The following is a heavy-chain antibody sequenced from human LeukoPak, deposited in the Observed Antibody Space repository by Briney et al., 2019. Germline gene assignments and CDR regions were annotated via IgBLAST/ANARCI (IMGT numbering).Heavy chain of an antibody. CDR1: GGSFSGYY. J-gene: IGHJ6*02. Sequence: SETLSLTCAVHGGSFSGYYWSWIRQPPGKGLEWIGEINHSGSTNYNPSLKSRVTISVDTSKNQFSLKLSSVTAADTAVYYCARDLELRYYYYGMDVWGQGTTVTVSS. V-gene: IGHV4-34*01. CDR2: INHSGST. CDR3: ARDLELRYYYYGMDV. D-gene: IGHD1-1*01.